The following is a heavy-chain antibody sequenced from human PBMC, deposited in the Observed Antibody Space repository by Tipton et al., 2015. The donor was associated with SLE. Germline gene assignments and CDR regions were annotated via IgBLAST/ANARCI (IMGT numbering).Heavy chain of an antibody. D-gene: IGHD4-17*01. Sequence: GLVKPSETLSLTCKVSGVSIRSSYWSWIRQPPGKGLEWIGYIYYSGSTNYNPSLKSRVTISVDTSKNQFSLKLSSVTAADTAVYYCARDLVRDGDYGDGMDVWGQGTTVTVSS. CDR2: IYYSGST. J-gene: IGHJ6*02. CDR3: ARDLVRDGDYGDGMDV. V-gene: IGHV4-59*01. CDR1: GVSIRSSY.